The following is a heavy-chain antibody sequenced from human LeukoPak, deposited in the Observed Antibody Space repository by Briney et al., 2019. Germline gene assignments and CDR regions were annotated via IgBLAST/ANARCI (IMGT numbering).Heavy chain of an antibody. Sequence: PGRSLRLPCAASGFTFSSYAMHWVRQAPGKGLEWVAVISYDGSNKYYADSVKGRFTISRDNSKNTLYLQMNSLRAEDTAVYYCARPWLLLFDYWGQGTLVTVSS. J-gene: IGHJ4*02. CDR1: GFTFSSYA. CDR2: ISYDGSNK. V-gene: IGHV3-30*01. D-gene: IGHD2-15*01. CDR3: ARPWLLLFDY.